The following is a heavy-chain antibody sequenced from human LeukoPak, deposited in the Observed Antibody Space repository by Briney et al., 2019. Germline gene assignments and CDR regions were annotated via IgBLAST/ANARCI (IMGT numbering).Heavy chain of an antibody. V-gene: IGHV4-61*01. CDR2: IYYSGST. D-gene: IGHD1-14*01. CDR3: AREPGETGEGFDY. CDR1: GGSVSSGSYY. J-gene: IGHJ4*02. Sequence: ETLSLTCTVSGGSVSSGSYYWSWIRQPPGKGLEWIGYIYYSGSTNYNPSLKSRVTISVDTSKNQFSLKLTSVTAADTAVYYCAREPGETGEGFDYWGQGTLVTVSS.